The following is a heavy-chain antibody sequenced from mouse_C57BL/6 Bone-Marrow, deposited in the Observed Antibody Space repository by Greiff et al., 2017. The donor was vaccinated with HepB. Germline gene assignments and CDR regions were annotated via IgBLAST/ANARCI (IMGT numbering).Heavy chain of an antibody. J-gene: IGHJ4*01. Sequence: EVKVVESGPGLAKPSQTLSLTCSVTGYSITSDYWNWIRKFPGNKLEYMGYISYSGSTYYNPSLKSRISITRDTSKNQYYLQLNSVTTEDTATYYCARSSIYYGSSPYYAMDYWGQGTSVTVSS. CDR3: ARSSIYYGSSPYYAMDY. D-gene: IGHD1-1*01. V-gene: IGHV3-8*01. CDR2: ISYSGST. CDR1: GYSITSDY.